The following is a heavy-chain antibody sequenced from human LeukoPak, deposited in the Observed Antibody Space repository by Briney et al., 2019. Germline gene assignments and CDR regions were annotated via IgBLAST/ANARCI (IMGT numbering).Heavy chain of an antibody. D-gene: IGHD3-16*01. CDR1: GYSFSSYW. CDR2: IYPGDSET. CDR3: ARIKYYYYYHMGV. Sequence: GESLKISCKGAGYSFSSYWIAWVRQMPGEGLEWMGIIYPGDSETRYSPSFQGQVTISADKSISTAYLQWSSLKASDTAMYYCARIKYYYYYHMGVWGQGTTVIISS. J-gene: IGHJ6*02. V-gene: IGHV5-51*01.